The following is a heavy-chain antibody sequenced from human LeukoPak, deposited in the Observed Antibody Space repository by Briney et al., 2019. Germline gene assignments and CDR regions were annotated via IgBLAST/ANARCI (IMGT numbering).Heavy chain of an antibody. V-gene: IGHV1-69*01. CDR1: GGTFSSYA. Sequence: SVKVACKASGGTFSSYAISWVRQAPGHGREWMGGIIPIFGTANYAQKLQGRVTSTADESTSTAYMELSSLRSEDTAVYYCARVGDIVVVPAAKNWFDPWGQGTLVTVSS. J-gene: IGHJ5*02. CDR3: ARVGDIVVVPAAKNWFDP. CDR2: IIPIFGTA. D-gene: IGHD2-2*01.